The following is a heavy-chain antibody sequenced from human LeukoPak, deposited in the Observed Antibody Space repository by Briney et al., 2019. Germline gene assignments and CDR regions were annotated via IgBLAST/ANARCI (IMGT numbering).Heavy chain of an antibody. CDR1: GFTFRDYE. CDR3: ARAYHTGYYYYMDV. J-gene: IGHJ6*03. CDR2: ISGSGRTI. Sequence: PGGSLRLSCAASGFTFRDYEMNWVRQGPGKGLEWVSYISGSGRTIYYADSVKGRFTISRDSAKNSLYLQMNSLRAEDTAVYYCARAYHTGYYYYMDVWGKGTTVTVSS. D-gene: IGHD1-1*01. V-gene: IGHV3-48*03.